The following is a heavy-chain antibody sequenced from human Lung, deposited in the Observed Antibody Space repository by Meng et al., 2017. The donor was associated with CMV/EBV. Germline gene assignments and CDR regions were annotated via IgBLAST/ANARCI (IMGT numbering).Heavy chain of an antibody. CDR1: GYTFSNYD. J-gene: IGHJ6*02. CDR2: MNPNRGNT. V-gene: IGHV1-8*01. CDR3: ARGQVQCSTINCHDYRFSGMDV. D-gene: IGHD2/OR15-2a*01. Sequence: XXSCXXSGYTFSNYDIIWVRQASGQGLEWVGWMNPNRGNTAYAQKFQGRVTMTRDTSTSIAYMELSSLRSGDTAVYYCARGQVQCSTINCHDYRFSGMDVWGQGTTVXVSS.